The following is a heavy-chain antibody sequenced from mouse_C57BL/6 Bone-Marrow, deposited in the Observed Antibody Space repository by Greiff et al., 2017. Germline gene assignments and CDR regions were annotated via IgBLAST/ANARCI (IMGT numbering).Heavy chain of an antibody. D-gene: IGHD1-1*01. Sequence: EVQVVESGGGLVKPGGSLKLSCAASGFTFSSYAMSWVRQTPEKRLEWVATISDGGSYTYYPDNVKGRFTISRDNAKNNLYLQMSHLKSEDTAMYYCANYYGNYWGQGTTLTVSS. CDR2: ISDGGSYT. CDR3: ANYYGNY. V-gene: IGHV5-4*01. J-gene: IGHJ2*01. CDR1: GFTFSSYA.